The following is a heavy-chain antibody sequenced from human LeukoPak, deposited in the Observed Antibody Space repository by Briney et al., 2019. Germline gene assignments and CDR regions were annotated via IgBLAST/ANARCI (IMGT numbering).Heavy chain of an antibody. CDR1: GGTFSSYA. V-gene: IGHV1-69*04. CDR2: IIPILGIA. Sequence: GASVKVSCKASGGTFSSYAISWVRQAPGQGLEWMGRIIPILGIANYAQKFQGRVTITADKSTSTAYMELSSLRSEDTAVYYCARVPSGVGATRDDYWGQGTLVTVSS. J-gene: IGHJ4*02. CDR3: ARVPSGVGATRDDY. D-gene: IGHD1-26*01.